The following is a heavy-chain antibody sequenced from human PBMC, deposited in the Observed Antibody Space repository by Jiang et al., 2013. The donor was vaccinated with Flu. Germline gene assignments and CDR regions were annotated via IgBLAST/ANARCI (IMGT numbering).Heavy chain of an antibody. Sequence: KWYNDYAVSVKSRITINPDTSKNQFSLQLNSVTPEDTAVYYCARDADYYYYYGMGVWGQGTTVTVSS. J-gene: IGHJ6*02. V-gene: IGHV6-1*01. CDR2: KWYN. CDR3: ARDADYYYYYGMGV.